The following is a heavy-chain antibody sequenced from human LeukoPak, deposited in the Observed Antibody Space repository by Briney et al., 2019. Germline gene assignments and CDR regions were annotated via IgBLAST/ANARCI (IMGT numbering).Heavy chain of an antibody. Sequence: SGGSLRLSCAASGFTFSSYGMHWVRRAPGKGLEWVAVIWYDGSNKYYADSVKGRFTISRDNSKNTLYLQMNSLRAEDTAVYYCARGIAAPYGMDVWGQGTTVTVSS. CDR3: ARGIAAPYGMDV. D-gene: IGHD6-13*01. V-gene: IGHV3-33*01. CDR1: GFTFSSYG. J-gene: IGHJ6*02. CDR2: IWYDGSNK.